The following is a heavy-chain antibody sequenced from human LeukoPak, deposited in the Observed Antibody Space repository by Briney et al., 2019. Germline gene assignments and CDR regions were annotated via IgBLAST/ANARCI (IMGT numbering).Heavy chain of an antibody. V-gene: IGHV1-2*06. CDR1: GYTFTAYY. CDR3: AVQTIVANTQGDAFDI. Sequence: EASVKVSCKAAGYTFTAYYIHWVRQAPGQGLEWVGRINCNSAGTNHAQKFRGRVTMTRDTSISTVYVELSGLRSDDTAVYYCAVQTIVANTQGDAFDIWGQGTTVIVSS. J-gene: IGHJ3*02. CDR2: INCNSAGT. D-gene: IGHD5-12*01.